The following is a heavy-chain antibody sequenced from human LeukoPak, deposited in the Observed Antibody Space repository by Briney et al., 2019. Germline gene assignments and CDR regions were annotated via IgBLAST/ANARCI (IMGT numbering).Heavy chain of an antibody. J-gene: IGHJ3*02. D-gene: IGHD6-13*01. Sequence: PGGSLRLSCAASGFTFSSYAMSWVRQAPGKGLEWVSAISGSGGSTYYADSVKGRFTISRDNSKNTLYLQMNSLRAEDTAVYYCAKVVRSSSWYRGGAFDIWGQGTMVTVSS. CDR2: ISGSGGST. V-gene: IGHV3-23*01. CDR1: GFTFSSYA. CDR3: AKVVRSSSWYRGGAFDI.